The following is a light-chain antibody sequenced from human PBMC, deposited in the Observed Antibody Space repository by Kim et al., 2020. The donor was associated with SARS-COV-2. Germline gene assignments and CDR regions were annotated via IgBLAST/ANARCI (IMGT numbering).Light chain of an antibody. CDR3: QQRSNWPFT. CDR1: RSGSSF. Sequence: FAPEEVAPSSWGASRSGSSFLAWYQQRPGQAPRLLIYDASSRATGIPARFSGSGSGTDFTLTISSLEPEDFAVYYCQQRSNWPFTFGRGTKVDI. CDR2: DAS. J-gene: IGKJ3*01. V-gene: IGKV3-11*01.